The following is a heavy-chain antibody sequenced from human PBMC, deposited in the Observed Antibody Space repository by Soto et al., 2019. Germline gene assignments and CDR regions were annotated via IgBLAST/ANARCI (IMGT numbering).Heavy chain of an antibody. J-gene: IGHJ4*02. CDR3: ARDLGGWPDY. D-gene: IGHD2-15*01. Sequence: ASVKVSCKASGYTFTGFAIQWVRQAPGQRLEWMGWINAGNGNTKYSQKFQGRVTITRDTSASTAYMELSSLRSEDTAVYYCARDLGGWPDYWGQGTLVTVSS. V-gene: IGHV1-3*01. CDR1: GYTFTGFA. CDR2: INAGNGNT.